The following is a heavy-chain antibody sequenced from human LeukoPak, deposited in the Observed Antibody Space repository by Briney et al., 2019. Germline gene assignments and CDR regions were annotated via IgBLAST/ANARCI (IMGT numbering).Heavy chain of an antibody. V-gene: IGHV3-7*01. CDR2: IIQDGSEK. J-gene: IGHJ3*01. D-gene: IGHD3-10*01. Sequence: PGGSLRLSCAASGFIFSSYWMSWVRQAPGKGLEWVANIIQDGSEKYYVDSVKGRFTISRDNAKNSLYLQMNSLRAEDTAVYYCARGTYYYDGWGQGTMVTVSS. CDR3: ARGTYYYDG. CDR1: GFIFSSYW.